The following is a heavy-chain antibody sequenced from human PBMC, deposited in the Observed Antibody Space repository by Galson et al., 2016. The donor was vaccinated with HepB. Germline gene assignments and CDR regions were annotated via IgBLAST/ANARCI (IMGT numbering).Heavy chain of an antibody. CDR3: ARGYSYTSYFDY. CDR1: GFTFSSYG. Sequence: SLRLSCAASGFTFSSYGMHWVRQAPGKGLEWVAVIWYDGSNKYYADSVKGRFTIPRDNSKNTLYLQMNSLRAEDTAVYYCARGYSYTSYFDYWGQGTLVTVSS. D-gene: IGHD5-18*01. CDR2: IWYDGSNK. V-gene: IGHV3-33*01. J-gene: IGHJ4*02.